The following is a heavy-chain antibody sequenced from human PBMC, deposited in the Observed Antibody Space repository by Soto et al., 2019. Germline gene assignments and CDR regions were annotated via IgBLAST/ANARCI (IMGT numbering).Heavy chain of an antibody. CDR2: ISSSGSTI. V-gene: IGHV3-11*01. CDR1: GFTFSDYY. CDR3: ARAFSPRVVVPAAPLDY. D-gene: IGHD2-2*01. J-gene: IGHJ4*02. Sequence: GGSLRLSCAASGFTFSDYYMSWIRQAPGKGLEWVSYISSSGSTIYYADSVKGRFTISRDNAKNSLYLQMNSLRAEDTAVYYCARAFSPRVVVPAAPLDYWGQGTLVTVSS.